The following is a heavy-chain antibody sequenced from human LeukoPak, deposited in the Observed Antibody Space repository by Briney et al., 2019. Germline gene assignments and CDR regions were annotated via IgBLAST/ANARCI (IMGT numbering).Heavy chain of an antibody. CDR1: GFTFSSYS. Sequence: GGSLRLSCAASGFTFSSYSMNWVRQAPVKGLEWVSSISTSSSYIYYADSVKGRFTISRDNAKNSLYLQMNSLRAEDTAVYYCESQPFTSRWGQGTLVTVSS. CDR3: ESQPFTSR. D-gene: IGHD2-2*01. J-gene: IGHJ4*02. V-gene: IGHV3-21*01. CDR2: ISTSSSYI.